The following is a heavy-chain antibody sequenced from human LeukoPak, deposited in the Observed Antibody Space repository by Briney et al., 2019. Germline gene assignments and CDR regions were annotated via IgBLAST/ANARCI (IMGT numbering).Heavy chain of an antibody. CDR2: ISGDGSST. CDR1: RFTFDDYG. J-gene: IGHJ4*02. CDR3: AKDAYSSGWYYFDS. Sequence: GGSLRLSCAASRFTFDDYGMHWVRQVPGKGLEWVSLISGDGSSTYYADSVKGRFTISRDNSKNSLYLQMNSLRTEDTALYYCAKDAYSSGWYYFDSWGQGTLVTVSP. V-gene: IGHV3-43*02. D-gene: IGHD6-19*01.